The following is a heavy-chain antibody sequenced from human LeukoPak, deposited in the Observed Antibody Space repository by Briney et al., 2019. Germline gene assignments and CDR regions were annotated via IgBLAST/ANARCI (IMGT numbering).Heavy chain of an antibody. D-gene: IGHD5-12*01. CDR2: IYHSGST. CDR3: ARAVSRWLRLRFDY. CDR1: GGSISSGGYS. J-gene: IGHJ4*02. Sequence: SETLSLTCAVSGGSISSGGYSWSWIRQPPGKGLEWIGYIYHSGSTYYNPSLKSRVTISVDRSKNQFSLKLSSVTAADTAVYYCARAVSRWLRLRFDYWGQGTLVTVSS. V-gene: IGHV4-30-2*01.